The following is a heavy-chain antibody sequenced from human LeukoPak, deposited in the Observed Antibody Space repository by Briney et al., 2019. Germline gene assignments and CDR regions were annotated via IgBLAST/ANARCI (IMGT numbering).Heavy chain of an antibody. J-gene: IGHJ6*03. CDR1: GGSISSSNW. D-gene: IGHD6-13*01. CDR2: INHSGST. V-gene: IGHV4-4*02. CDR3: ARYRRYSSSWYPMDV. Sequence: SETLSLTCAVSGGSISSSNWWSWVRQPPGKGLEWIGEINHSGSTNYNPSLKSRVTISVDTSKNQFSLKLSSVTAADTAVYYCARYRRYSSSWYPMDVWGKGTTVTVSS.